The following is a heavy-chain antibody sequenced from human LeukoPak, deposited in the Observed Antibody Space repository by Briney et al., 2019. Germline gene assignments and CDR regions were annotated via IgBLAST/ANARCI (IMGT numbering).Heavy chain of an antibody. CDR3: ARGLYYYDSSGYYNPVVFDY. Sequence: GGSLRLSCAASGFTFSSYGMTWVRQAPGKGLEWVSTISGSDGSIYYADSVKGRFTISRDNSKNTLYLQMNSLRAEDTAVYYCARGLYYYDSSGYYNPVVFDYWGQGTLVTVSS. V-gene: IGHV3-23*01. CDR1: GFTFSSYG. D-gene: IGHD3-22*01. J-gene: IGHJ4*02. CDR2: ISGSDGSI.